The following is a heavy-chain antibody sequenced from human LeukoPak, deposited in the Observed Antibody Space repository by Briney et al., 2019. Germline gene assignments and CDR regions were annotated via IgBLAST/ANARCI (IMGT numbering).Heavy chain of an antibody. J-gene: IGHJ4*02. CDR2: ISGYNGKT. CDR1: GYTFTTYG. D-gene: IGHD2-2*01. V-gene: IGHV1-18*01. Sequence: ASVKVSCKSSGYTFTTYGITWVRQAAGQGLEWMGWISGYNGKTDYAQRLQDRVTLTTDTSTTTAYLELSTLRSDDTAIYYCARGGCSSTFCQGRFDYWGQGTLVTVSS. CDR3: ARGGCSSTFCQGRFDY.